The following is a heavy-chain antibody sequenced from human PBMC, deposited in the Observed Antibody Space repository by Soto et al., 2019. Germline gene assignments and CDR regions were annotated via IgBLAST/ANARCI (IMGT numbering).Heavy chain of an antibody. D-gene: IGHD3-3*01. CDR1: GYSFTTYW. CDR3: VRLSYDLWSARTHHYFDY. CDR2: IYPGDSDT. Sequence: PGESLKISCKGSGYSFTTYWIGWVRQMPGKGLEWMGTIYPGDSDTRYRPSFQGQVTISADKSISTAYLQWSSLRASDTAIYYCVRLSYDLWSARTHHYFDYWGQGTLVTVSS. V-gene: IGHV5-51*01. J-gene: IGHJ4*02.